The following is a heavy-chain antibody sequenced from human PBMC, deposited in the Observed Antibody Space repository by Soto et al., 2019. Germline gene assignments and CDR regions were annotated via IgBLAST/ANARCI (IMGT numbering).Heavy chain of an antibody. J-gene: IGHJ5*02. V-gene: IGHV4-34*01. CDR1: GGSFSGYY. Sequence: SETLSLTCAVYGGSFSGYYWSWIRQPPGKGLEWIGEINHSGSTNYNPSLKSRVTISVDTSKNQFSLKLSSVTAADTAVYYCARGRLIIVVVPAAIGWFDPWGQGTLVTVSS. CDR2: INHSGST. D-gene: IGHD2-2*01. CDR3: ARGRLIIVVVPAAIGWFDP.